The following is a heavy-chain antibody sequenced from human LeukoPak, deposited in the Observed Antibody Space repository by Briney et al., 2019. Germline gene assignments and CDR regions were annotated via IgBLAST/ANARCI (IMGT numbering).Heavy chain of an antibody. CDR1: GFTFNSYG. CDR3: AKAGGVEAAGIFDY. V-gene: IGHV3-30*02. J-gene: IGHJ4*02. D-gene: IGHD6-13*01. CDR2: IRYDGSNK. Sequence: GGSLRLSCAASGFTFNSYGMHWVRQAPGKGLEWVAFIRYDGSNKYYGDSVKGRFTISRDNSKNTLYLQMNSLRAEDTAVYFCAKAGGVEAAGIFDYWGQGTLVTF.